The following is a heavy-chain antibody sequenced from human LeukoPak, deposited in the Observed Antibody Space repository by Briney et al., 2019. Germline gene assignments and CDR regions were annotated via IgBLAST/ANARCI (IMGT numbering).Heavy chain of an antibody. Sequence: GGSLRLSCAAYGFTLSSYGMHWVRQAPGKGLEWVAFIRYDGSNKYYADSVKGRFTISRDNSKNTLYLQMNSLRAEDTAVYYCAKDVSSSWYMDYWGQGTLVTVSS. CDR1: GFTLSSYG. V-gene: IGHV3-30*02. CDR2: IRYDGSNK. D-gene: IGHD6-13*01. J-gene: IGHJ4*02. CDR3: AKDVSSSWYMDY.